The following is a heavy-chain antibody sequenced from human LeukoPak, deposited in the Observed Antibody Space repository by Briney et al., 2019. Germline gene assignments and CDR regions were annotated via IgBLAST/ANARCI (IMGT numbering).Heavy chain of an antibody. D-gene: IGHD2-8*02. J-gene: IGHJ4*02. V-gene: IGHV1-2*02. Sequence: GASVKVSCKASGYTFTGYFIHWVRQAPGQGLEWMGWINPNTGGTIYAQNFQGRVTMTRDTSISTVYMDLTRLTSDDMAVYYCARPSLGTGATPSNYWGQGTLVTVSS. CDR3: ARPSLGTGATPSNY. CDR1: GYTFTGYF. CDR2: INPNTGGT.